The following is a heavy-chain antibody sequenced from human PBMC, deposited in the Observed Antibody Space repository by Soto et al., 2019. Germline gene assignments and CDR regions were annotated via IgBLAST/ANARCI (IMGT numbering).Heavy chain of an antibody. Sequence: SVKVSCKASGGTFSSYAISWVRQAPGQGLEWMGGIIPIFGTANYAQKFQGRVTITADESTSTAYMELSSLRSEDTAVYYCARIPHYVWGSYRPFWFDPWGQGTLVTVSS. CDR1: GGTFSSYA. CDR2: IIPIFGTA. V-gene: IGHV1-69*13. CDR3: ARIPHYVWGSYRPFWFDP. D-gene: IGHD3-16*02. J-gene: IGHJ5*02.